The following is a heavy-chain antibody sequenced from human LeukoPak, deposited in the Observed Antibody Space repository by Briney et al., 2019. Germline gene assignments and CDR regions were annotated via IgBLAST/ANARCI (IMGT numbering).Heavy chain of an antibody. CDR3: AEGELSYSFDY. Sequence: ASVTVSCTASGYTFTYRYLHWVRQAPGQALEWMGWITPFNGNTNYAQKFQDRVTITRDRSMSTAYMELSSLRSEDTAMYYCAEGELSYSFDYWGQGTLVTVSS. D-gene: IGHD3-16*02. J-gene: IGHJ4*02. V-gene: IGHV1-45*02. CDR2: ITPFNGNT. CDR1: GYTFTYRY.